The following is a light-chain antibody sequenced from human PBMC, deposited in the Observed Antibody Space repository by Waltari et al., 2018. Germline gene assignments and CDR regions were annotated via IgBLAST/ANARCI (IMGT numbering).Light chain of an antibody. Sequence: QSALTQPRSVSDSTAQSVTLSCTVTSSDVGRYHYVSWHQQHPGKAPKLMIYDVSKRPSGVPDRFSGSKSGNTASLTISGLQAEDEADYYCCSYAGSYTWVFGGGTKLTVL. CDR2: DVS. J-gene: IGLJ3*02. CDR3: CSYAGSYTWV. CDR1: SSDVGRYHY. V-gene: IGLV2-11*01.